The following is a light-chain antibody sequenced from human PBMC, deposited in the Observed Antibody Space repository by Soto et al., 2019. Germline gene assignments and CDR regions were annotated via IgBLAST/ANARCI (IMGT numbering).Light chain of an antibody. Sequence: EIVMTQSPATLAVSPGERATLSCRASQSVMINVAWYQQKNGQAPRLLVYGASTRASGIPDRFSGSGSGTEFTLTISSLQPEDFATYSCQQSYNSPQTFGQGTKVDI. J-gene: IGKJ1*01. V-gene: IGKV3-15*01. CDR1: QSVMIN. CDR3: QQSYNSPQT. CDR2: GAS.